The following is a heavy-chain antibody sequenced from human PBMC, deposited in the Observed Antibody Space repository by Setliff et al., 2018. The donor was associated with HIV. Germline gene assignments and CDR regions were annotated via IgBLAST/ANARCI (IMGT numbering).Heavy chain of an antibody. CDR1: GFSISSRYY. CDR2: IYHTGSS. D-gene: IGHD3-22*01. V-gene: IGHV4-38-2*02. CDR3: ARDVLDLVISVYGF. Sequence: PSETLSLTCDVSGFSISSRYYWGWIRQSPGKGLEWIGNIYHTGSSYYNPSLNDQATISLDTSKNQFSLKLNSATAADTAVYYCARDVLDLVISVYGFWGQGIPVTVSS. J-gene: IGHJ4*02.